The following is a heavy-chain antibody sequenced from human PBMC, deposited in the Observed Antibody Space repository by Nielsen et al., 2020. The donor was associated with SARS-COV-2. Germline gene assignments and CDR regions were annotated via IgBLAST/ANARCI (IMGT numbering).Heavy chain of an antibody. Sequence: GGSLRLSCEASGLTFRSYAMGWVRQAPGKGLEWVSSINSNFGTYYADSVKGRFTISRDNSKNTLYLQMNSLRAEDTAVYYCVNHGGSPPTYYYFYLDVWGKGTTVTVSS. D-gene: IGHD3-16*01. CDR1: GLTFRSYA. V-gene: IGHV3-23*01. CDR2: INSNFGT. J-gene: IGHJ6*04. CDR3: VNHGGSPPTYYYFYLDV.